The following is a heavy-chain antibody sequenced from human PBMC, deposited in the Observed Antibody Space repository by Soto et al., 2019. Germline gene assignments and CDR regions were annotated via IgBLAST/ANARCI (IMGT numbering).Heavy chain of an antibody. V-gene: IGHV3-23*01. D-gene: IGHD3-10*01. CDR1: GFTFSSYA. CDR3: AFNSGSGSYYFDY. CDR2: ISGGGETT. J-gene: IGHJ4*02. Sequence: EVQLLESGGGLVQPGGSLRLSCAASGFTFSSYAMWWVRQAPGKGLECASAISGGGETTYYADSVKGRFTISRDNYKNTLYLPMNSLRAEAAAVYYCAFNSGSGSYYFDYWGQGTLVTVSS.